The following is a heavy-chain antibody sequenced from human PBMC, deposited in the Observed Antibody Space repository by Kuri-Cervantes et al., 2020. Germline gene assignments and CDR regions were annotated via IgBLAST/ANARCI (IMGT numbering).Heavy chain of an antibody. J-gene: IGHJ6*04. CDR3: ASLWSFDFWSSLDV. CDR1: GASFSGYY. V-gene: IGHV4-34*01. D-gene: IGHD3-3*01. Sequence: GSLRLSCAVYGASFSGYYWSWIRQLPGKGLEWIGEINHSGITKHNPSLKSRVTMSVDTSKNQLSLKLSSVTAADTAVYFCASLWSFDFWSSLDVWGKGTTVTVSS. CDR2: INHSGIT.